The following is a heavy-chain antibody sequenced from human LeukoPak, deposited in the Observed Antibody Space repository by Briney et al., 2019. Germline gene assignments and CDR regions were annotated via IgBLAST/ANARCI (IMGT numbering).Heavy chain of an antibody. V-gene: IGHV1-69*13. CDR2: IIPIFGTA. J-gene: IGHJ4*02. D-gene: IGHD1-26*01. Sequence: SVKASCKASGCTFSSYAISWVRQAPGQGLEWMGGIIPIFGTANYAQKFQGRVTITADESTSTAYMELRSLRSEDTAVYYCARVHPYNGSKGNYFDYWSQGTLVTVSS. CDR3: ARVHPYNGSKGNYFDY. CDR1: GCTFSSYA.